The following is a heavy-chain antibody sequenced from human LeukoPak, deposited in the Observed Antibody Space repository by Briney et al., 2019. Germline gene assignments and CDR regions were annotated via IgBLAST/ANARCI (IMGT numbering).Heavy chain of an antibody. CDR3: ARPIMITFGGPLGARSDNGYYYYGMDV. V-gene: IGHV1-18*01. J-gene: IGHJ6*02. Sequence: GASVKVSCKASGYTFTSYGISWVRQAPGQGLEWMGWISAYNGNTNYAQKLQGRVTMTTDTSKSTAYMELRSLRSDDTAVYYCARPIMITFGGPLGARSDNGYYYYGMDVWGQGTTVTVSS. D-gene: IGHD3-16*01. CDR1: GYTFTSYG. CDR2: ISAYNGNT.